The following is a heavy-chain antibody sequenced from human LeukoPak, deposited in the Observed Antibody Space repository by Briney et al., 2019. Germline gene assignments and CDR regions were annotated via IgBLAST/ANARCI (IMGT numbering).Heavy chain of an antibody. V-gene: IGHV3-30*02. J-gene: IGHJ4*02. D-gene: IGHD1-26*01. CDR2: IWHDGSNK. Sequence: PGGSLRLSCAASGFTFSSYGMHWVRQAPGKGLEWVAWIWHDGSNKYYADSVKGRFTMSRDNSKNTVYLQMNSLSAEDTAVYYCARDFFPWGGWEPRYYLDYGGRETLVSVSS. CDR1: GFTFSSYG. CDR3: ARDFFPWGGWEPRYYLDY.